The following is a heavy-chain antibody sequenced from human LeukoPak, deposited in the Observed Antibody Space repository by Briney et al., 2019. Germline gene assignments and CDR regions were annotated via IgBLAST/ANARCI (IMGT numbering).Heavy chain of an antibody. CDR1: GGSFSGYY. Sequence: SGTLSLTCAVYGGSFSGYYWSWIRQPPGKGLEWIGEINHSGSTNYNPSLKSRVTISVDTSKNQFSLKLSSVTAADTAVYYCARDLHSSGNWFDPWGQGTLVTVSS. V-gene: IGHV4-34*01. D-gene: IGHD4-11*01. CDR3: ARDLHSSGNWFDP. J-gene: IGHJ5*02. CDR2: INHSGST.